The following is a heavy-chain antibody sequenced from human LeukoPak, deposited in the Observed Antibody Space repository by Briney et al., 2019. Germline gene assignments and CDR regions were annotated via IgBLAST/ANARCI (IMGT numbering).Heavy chain of an antibody. CDR1: GGSTSSYY. D-gene: IGHD6-13*01. V-gene: IGHV4-59*08. J-gene: IGHJ4*02. Sequence: PSETLSLTCTVSGGSTSSYYWSWIRQPPGRGLEWIGYIYYSGSTNYNPSLKSRVTISVDTSKNQFSLKLSSVTAADTAVYYCARHVARIAPFDYWGQGTLVTVSS. CDR2: IYYSGST. CDR3: ARHVARIAPFDY.